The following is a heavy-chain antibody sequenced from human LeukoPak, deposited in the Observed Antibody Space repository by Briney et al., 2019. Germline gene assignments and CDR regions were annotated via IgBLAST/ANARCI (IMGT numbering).Heavy chain of an antibody. CDR3: ARRSSGWYQDY. CDR1: GYSFTTYW. Sequence: GESLKISCRGSGYSFTTYWIGWVRQMPGKGLEWMGIIYPGDSDTRYSPSFQGQVTISADKSTSTAYLQWSSLKASDTAMYYCARRSSGWYQDYWGQGTLVTVSS. V-gene: IGHV5-51*01. CDR2: IYPGDSDT. D-gene: IGHD6-19*01. J-gene: IGHJ4*02.